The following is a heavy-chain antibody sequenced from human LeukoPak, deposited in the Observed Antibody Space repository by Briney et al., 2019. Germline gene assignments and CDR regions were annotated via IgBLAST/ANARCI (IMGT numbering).Heavy chain of an antibody. CDR2: VNGDGSST. V-gene: IGHV3-74*01. CDR1: GFTFSTYW. Sequence: PGGSLRLSCAASGFTFSTYWMHWVRQAPGKGLVWVSRVNGDGSSTNYADSVKGRFTISRDNAKNTLYLQINSLRAEDTAVYYCARDGIAAVDFDYWGQGILVTVSS. CDR3: ARDGIAAVDFDY. J-gene: IGHJ4*02. D-gene: IGHD6-13*01.